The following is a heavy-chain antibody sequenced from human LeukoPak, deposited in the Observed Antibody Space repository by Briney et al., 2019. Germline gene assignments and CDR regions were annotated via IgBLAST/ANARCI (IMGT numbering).Heavy chain of an antibody. Sequence: GGSLRLSCAVSGLTVSSNYMTWVRQAPGKGLEWVAFIRYDGSNKYYADSVKGRFTISRDNSKNTLYLQMNSLRAEDTAVYYCAKEGAQGFLPSEHDYWGQGTLVTVSS. D-gene: IGHD2/OR15-2a*01. CDR3: AKEGAQGFLPSEHDY. V-gene: IGHV3-30*02. J-gene: IGHJ4*02. CDR1: GLTVSSNY. CDR2: IRYDGSNK.